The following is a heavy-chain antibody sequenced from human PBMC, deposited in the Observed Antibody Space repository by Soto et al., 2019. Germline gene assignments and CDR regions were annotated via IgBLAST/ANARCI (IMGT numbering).Heavy chain of an antibody. D-gene: IGHD5-18*01. CDR1: GGTFSSYA. J-gene: IGHJ4*02. Sequence: QVQLVQSGAEVKKPGSSVKVSCKASGGTFSSYAISWVRQAPGQGLEWMGGIIPVFGTGIYAQKFQGRVTITANKSTNTAYMELTSRRSDDTAVYFCARVGGTGGYTYGLDYWGQGTLVTVSS. CDR2: IIPVFGTG. CDR3: ARVGGTGGYTYGLDY. V-gene: IGHV1-69*06.